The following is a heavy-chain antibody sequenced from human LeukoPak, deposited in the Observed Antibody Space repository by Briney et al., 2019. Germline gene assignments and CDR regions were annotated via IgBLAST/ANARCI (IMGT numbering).Heavy chain of an antibody. CDR2: ICYSGST. D-gene: IGHD3-10*01. Sequence: PSETLSLTCTVSGGSISSSNYCWGWIRQPPGKGLEWIGSICYSGSTYYNLSLKSRVTISVDTSKNQFSLKLSSVTAADTAVYYCARSLLGGSGSYLAFDPWGQGTLVTVSS. J-gene: IGHJ5*02. CDR1: GGSISSSNYC. CDR3: ARSLLGGSGSYLAFDP. V-gene: IGHV4-39*07.